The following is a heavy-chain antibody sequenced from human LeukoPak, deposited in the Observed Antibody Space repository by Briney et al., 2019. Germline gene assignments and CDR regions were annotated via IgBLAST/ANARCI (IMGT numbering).Heavy chain of an antibody. J-gene: IGHJ4*02. V-gene: IGHV3-21*01. Sequence: GGSLRLSCAASGFTFSSYSMNWVRQAPGKGLEWVSSISSSSSYIYYADSVKGRFTISRDNAKNSLYLQMNSLRAEDTAVYYCARDVGCSGGSCFGYWGQGTLVTVSS. CDR3: ARDVGCSGGSCFGY. CDR2: ISSSSSYI. D-gene: IGHD2-15*01. CDR1: GFTFSSYS.